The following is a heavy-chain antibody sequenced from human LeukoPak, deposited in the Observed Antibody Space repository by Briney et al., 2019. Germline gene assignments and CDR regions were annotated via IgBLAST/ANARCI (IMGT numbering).Heavy chain of an antibody. J-gene: IGHJ4*02. CDR3: ARAGDFSFKD. CDR2: ISSSSSTI. D-gene: IGHD3-3*01. CDR1: GFTFSIYS. Sequence: GRSLRLSCAASGFTFSIYSMSWVRQAPGKGLEWVSYISSSSSTISYADSVKGRFTISRDNAENSLYLQMNSLRAEDTAVYYCARAGDFSFKDWGQGTLVTVSS. V-gene: IGHV3-48*01.